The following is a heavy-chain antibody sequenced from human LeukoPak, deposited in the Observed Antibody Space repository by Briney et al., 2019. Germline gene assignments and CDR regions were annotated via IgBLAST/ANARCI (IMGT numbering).Heavy chain of an antibody. CDR1: GFTFSSYS. V-gene: IGHV3-21*01. CDR3: ARPGIAVAGEFFDY. CDR2: IRSSSSYI. D-gene: IGHD6-19*01. Sequence: AGGSLKLSCAASGFTFSSYSMNWVRQAPGKGLEWVSFIRSSSSYIYYADSVKGRFTISRDNAKNSLYLQMNSLRAEDTAVYYCARPGIAVAGEFFDYWGQGTLVTVSS. J-gene: IGHJ4*02.